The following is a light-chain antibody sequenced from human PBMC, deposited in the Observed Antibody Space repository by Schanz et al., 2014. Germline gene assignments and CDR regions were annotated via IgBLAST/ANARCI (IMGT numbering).Light chain of an antibody. Sequence: EIVMTQSPATLSVSPGERATLSCRASQSVSSNLAWYQQKPGQAPRLLICGASSRATGIPDRFSGSGSGTDFTLTISRLEPEDFALYYCQQRSNWPGTFGQGTKLEIK. CDR2: GAS. V-gene: IGKV3D-20*02. CDR1: QSVSSN. CDR3: QQRSNWPGT. J-gene: IGKJ2*02.